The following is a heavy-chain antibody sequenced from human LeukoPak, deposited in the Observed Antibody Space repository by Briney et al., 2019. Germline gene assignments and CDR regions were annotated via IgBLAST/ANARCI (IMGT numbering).Heavy chain of an antibody. Sequence: AGSLRLSCAASGFTVSSNYMSWVRQAPGKGLEWVSVIYSGGSTYYADSVKGRFTISRDNSKNTLYLQMNSLRAEDTAVYYCASTRYYYYYYGMDVWGQGTTVTVSS. CDR1: GFTVSSNY. CDR2: IYSGGST. CDR3: ASTRYYYYYYGMDV. J-gene: IGHJ6*02. V-gene: IGHV3-66*02.